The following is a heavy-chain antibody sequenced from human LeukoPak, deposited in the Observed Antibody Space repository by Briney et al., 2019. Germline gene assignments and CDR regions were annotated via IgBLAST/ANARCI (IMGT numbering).Heavy chain of an antibody. CDR2: ISSSTI. D-gene: IGHD2-8*01. Sequence: GGSLRLSCAASGFTFSSYSMNWVRQAPGKGLEWVSYISSSTIYYADSVKGRFTISRDNAKNSLYLQMNSLRAEDTAVYYCARELRPRPGWYFDLWGRGTLVTVSS. J-gene: IGHJ2*01. CDR1: GFTFSSYS. CDR3: ARELRPRPGWYFDL. V-gene: IGHV3-48*04.